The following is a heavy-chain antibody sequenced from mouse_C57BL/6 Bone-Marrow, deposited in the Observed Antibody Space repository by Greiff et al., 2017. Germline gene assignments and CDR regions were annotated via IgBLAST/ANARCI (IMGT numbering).Heavy chain of an antibody. CDR1: GFTFSDYY. Sequence: EVMLVESGGGLVQPGGSLKLSCAASGFTFSDYYMYWVRQTPEKRLEWVAYISNGGGRPYYPDTVKGRFTIYRDNAKNPLYLQMSRMKSEDTAMYCCARHGGYYAMDYWGQGTSVTVSS. J-gene: IGHJ4*01. CDR2: ISNGGGRP. CDR3: ARHGGYYAMDY. V-gene: IGHV5-12*01.